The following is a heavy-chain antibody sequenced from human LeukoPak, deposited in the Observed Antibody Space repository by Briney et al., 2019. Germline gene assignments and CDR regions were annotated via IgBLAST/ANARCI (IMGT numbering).Heavy chain of an antibody. CDR3: ARGVAAAGVDY. D-gene: IGHD6-13*01. CDR1: GFTFSSYG. Sequence: PGGSLRLSCAASGFTFSSYGMHWVRQAPGKGLEWVAVIWYDGSNKYYADSVKGRFTISRDNSKTTLYLQMNSLRAEDTAVYYCARGVAAAGVDYWGQGTLVTVSS. J-gene: IGHJ4*02. V-gene: IGHV3-33*01. CDR2: IWYDGSNK.